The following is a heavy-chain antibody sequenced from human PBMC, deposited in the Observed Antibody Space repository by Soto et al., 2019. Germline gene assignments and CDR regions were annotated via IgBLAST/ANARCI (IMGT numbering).Heavy chain of an antibody. J-gene: IGHJ6*02. CDR2: IKQDGSEK. D-gene: IGHD6-13*01. V-gene: IGHV3-7*01. CDR3: ARDHKESSSSV. CDR1: GFTFPTTW. Sequence: PGGSLRPSCAASGFTFPTTWMSRFRQAPGKGLDWVANIKQDGSEKYYVDSVKGRFTITRDNAKNSLYLQMNSLRAEDTAVYYCARDHKESSSSVWGQGTTVTVSS.